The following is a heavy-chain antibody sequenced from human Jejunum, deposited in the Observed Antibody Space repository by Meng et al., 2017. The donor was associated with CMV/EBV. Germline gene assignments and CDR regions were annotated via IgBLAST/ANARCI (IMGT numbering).Heavy chain of an antibody. CDR2: INPNSGGT. J-gene: IGHJ5*02. D-gene: IGHD1-14*01. CDR1: GYTFTSYY. CDR3: ARDLPGGTKGTWLDL. V-gene: IGHV1-2*04. Sequence: QVQQGRCGAEVKKAGELVKVSCKASGYTFTSYYMHWVRQAPGQGLGWRGWINPNSGGTKYAQKFQGWVTMTRDTSISTAYMELSRLRSDDTAVYYCARDLPGGTKGTWLDLWGQGTLVTVSS.